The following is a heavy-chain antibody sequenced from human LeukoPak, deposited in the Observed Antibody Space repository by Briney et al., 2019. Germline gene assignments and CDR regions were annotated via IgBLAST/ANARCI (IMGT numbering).Heavy chain of an antibody. Sequence: GGSLRLSCAASGFTFSSYAMSWVRQAPGKGLEWVSAISDSGDRTYYADSVKGRFTISRDNSKNTMYLQMNSLRAEDTAVYYCAKGLSSGWYNAFDIWGQGTMVTVSS. J-gene: IGHJ3*02. CDR2: ISDSGDRT. CDR3: AKGLSSGWYNAFDI. D-gene: IGHD6-19*01. V-gene: IGHV3-23*01. CDR1: GFTFSSYA.